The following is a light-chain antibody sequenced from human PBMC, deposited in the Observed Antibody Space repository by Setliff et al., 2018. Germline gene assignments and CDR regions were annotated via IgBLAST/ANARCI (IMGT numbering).Light chain of an antibody. J-gene: IGLJ1*01. V-gene: IGLV2-14*01. CDR1: SSDVGDYKY. Sequence: QSVLTQPASVSGSPGQSITISCTGTSSDVGDYKYVSWYQQLPGKAPKLTIFEVSNRPSGIPNRFSGSKSGNTASLSISGLQAEDEADYYCSSYTSLSTRVFGTGTKVTVL. CDR3: SSYTSLSTRV. CDR2: EVS.